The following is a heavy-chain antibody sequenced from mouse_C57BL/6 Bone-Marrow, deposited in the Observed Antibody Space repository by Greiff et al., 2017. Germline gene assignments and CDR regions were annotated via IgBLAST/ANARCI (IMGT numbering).Heavy chain of an antibody. V-gene: IGHV14-3*01. J-gene: IGHJ1*03. D-gene: IGHD2-2*01. CDR1: GFNIKNTY. Sequence: VQLQQSVAELVRPGASVKLSCTASGFNIKNTYMHWVKQRPEQGLEWIGRIDPANGNTKTAPKFQGKATITAYTSSNTSYLQLSSLTSVDTAIYYCARRMWLRLYFDVWGTGTTVTVSS. CDR3: ARRMWLRLYFDV. CDR2: IDPANGNT.